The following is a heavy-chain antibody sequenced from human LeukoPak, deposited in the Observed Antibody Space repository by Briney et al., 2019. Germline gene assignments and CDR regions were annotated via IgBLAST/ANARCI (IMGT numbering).Heavy chain of an antibody. V-gene: IGHV3-53*05. CDR3: AKEAFKYYDILTGYYAFDI. Sequence: TGGSLRLSCAASGFTVSSNYMSWVRQAPGKGLEWVSVIYSGGSTYYADSVKGRFTISRDNSKNTLYLQMNSLRAGDTAVYYCAKEAFKYYDILTGYYAFDIWGQGTMVTVSS. CDR1: GFTVSSNY. D-gene: IGHD3-9*01. J-gene: IGHJ3*02. CDR2: IYSGGST.